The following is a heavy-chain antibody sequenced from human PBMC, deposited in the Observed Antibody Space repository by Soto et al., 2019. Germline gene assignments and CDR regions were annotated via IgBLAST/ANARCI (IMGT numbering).Heavy chain of an antibody. J-gene: IGHJ4*02. CDR2: INHSGST. D-gene: IGHD6-6*01. CDR3: ARGRMVYSSSPGDF. Sequence: QVQLQQWGAGLLKPSETLSLTCAVYGGSFSGYYWTWIRQPPGKGLEWIGEINHSGSTNYNPSLKSRVTISVDPSKNQFSLKLSSVTAADTGVYYCARGRMVYSSSPGDFWGRGTLVTVSS. CDR1: GGSFSGYY. V-gene: IGHV4-34*01.